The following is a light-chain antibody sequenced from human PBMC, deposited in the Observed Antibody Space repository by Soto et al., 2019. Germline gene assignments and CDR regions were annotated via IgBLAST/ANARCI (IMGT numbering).Light chain of an antibody. J-gene: IGLJ1*01. CDR3: SSYAGSSPFV. Sequence: QSALTQPASVSGSPGQSITISCTGTSSDVGSYNLVSWHQQHPGKAPKLMIYEGSKRPSGVSNRFSGSKSGNTASLTISGLLAEAEADYYCSSYAGSSPFVFGTGTKLTVL. CDR1: SSDVGSYNL. V-gene: IGLV2-23*01. CDR2: EGS.